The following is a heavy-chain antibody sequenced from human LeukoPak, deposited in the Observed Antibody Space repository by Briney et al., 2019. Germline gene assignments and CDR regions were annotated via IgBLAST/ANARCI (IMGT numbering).Heavy chain of an antibody. CDR1: GFTFSDYY. CDR2: ISSSGSTI. J-gene: IGHJ1*01. V-gene: IGHV3-11*01. D-gene: IGHD6-6*01. Sequence: GGSLRLSCAASGFTFSDYYMSWIRQAPGKGLEWVSYISSSGSTIYYADSVKGRFTISRDNAKNSLYLQMNSLRAEDTAVYYCARDELDSSSSYFQHWGQGTLVIVSS. CDR3: ARDELDSSSSYFQH.